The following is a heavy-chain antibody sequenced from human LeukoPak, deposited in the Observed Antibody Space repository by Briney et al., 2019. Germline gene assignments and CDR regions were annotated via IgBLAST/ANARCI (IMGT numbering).Heavy chain of an antibody. Sequence: PSETLSLTCTVSGYSIGSGYYWGWIRQPPGKGLEWIGSIYHSGSIYHKPSLKSRVTISVDTSKNQFSLKLSSVTAADTAVYYCASYSIVDAFDIWGQGTMVTVSS. D-gene: IGHD3-22*01. CDR3: ASYSIVDAFDI. J-gene: IGHJ3*02. CDR2: IYHSGSI. CDR1: GYSIGSGYY. V-gene: IGHV4-38-2*02.